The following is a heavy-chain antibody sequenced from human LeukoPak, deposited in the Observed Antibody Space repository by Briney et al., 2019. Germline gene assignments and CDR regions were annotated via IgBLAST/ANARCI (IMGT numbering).Heavy chain of an antibody. CDR1: GFTVSSNY. CDR2: IYSGGST. V-gene: IGHV3-66*01. Sequence: PGGSLRLSCAASGFTVSSNYMSWVRQAPGKGLEWVSVIYSGGSTYYADSVKGRFTISRDNSKNTLYLQMNSLRAEDTAVYYCASLGYSGYDYDGMDVWGQGTTVTVSS. D-gene: IGHD5-12*01. J-gene: IGHJ6*02. CDR3: ASLGYSGYDYDGMDV.